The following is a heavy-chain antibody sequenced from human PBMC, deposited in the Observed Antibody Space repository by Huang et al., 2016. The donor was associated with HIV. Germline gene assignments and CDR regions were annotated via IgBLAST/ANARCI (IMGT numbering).Heavy chain of an antibody. CDR2: IYWDNEE. CDR1: GFSLTSSGVA. J-gene: IGHJ4*02. Sequence: QITLKESGPTLVKPTQTLTLTCTFSGFSLTSSGVAVGWIRQPPGKALGWLALIYWDNEERFSPALKARLTSTKDTPKNEVVHTMTNMDPVDTATYYCVHRLRYGKWYVDYWGQGVLVTVSS. CDR3: VHRLRYGKWYVDY. V-gene: IGHV2-5*02. D-gene: IGHD6-13*01.